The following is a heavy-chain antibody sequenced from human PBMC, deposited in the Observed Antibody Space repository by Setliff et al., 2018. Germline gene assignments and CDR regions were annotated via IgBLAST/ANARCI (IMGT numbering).Heavy chain of an antibody. CDR2: IYYSGST. Sequence: ASETLSLTCTVSGGSISSHYRSWIRQPPGKGLEWIGSIYYSGSTNYNPSLKSRVTISVDTSKNQVSLKLSSVTAADTALYYCTVYNTGSSKDHYWGQGTPVTVSS. J-gene: IGHJ4*02. CDR3: TVYNTGSSKDHY. V-gene: IGHV4-59*11. CDR1: GGSISSHY. D-gene: IGHD2-8*02.